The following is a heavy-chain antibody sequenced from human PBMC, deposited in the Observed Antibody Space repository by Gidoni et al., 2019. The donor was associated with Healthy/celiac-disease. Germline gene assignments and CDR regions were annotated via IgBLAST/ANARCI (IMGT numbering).Heavy chain of an antibody. J-gene: IGHJ4*02. D-gene: IGHD6-13*01. V-gene: IGHV3-49*03. Sequence: EVQLVESGGGLVQPGRSMRLSCTASGFTFGDYAMSWFRQAPGKGLEWLGFIRCKSYGWTTEYAASVKGRFTISRDDSKSIAYLQMNSLKTEDTAVYYCTRVRIGYSSRWYLYYFDYWGQGTLLTVSS. CDR3: TRVRIGYSSRWYLYYFDY. CDR2: IRCKSYGWTT. CDR1: GFTFGDYA.